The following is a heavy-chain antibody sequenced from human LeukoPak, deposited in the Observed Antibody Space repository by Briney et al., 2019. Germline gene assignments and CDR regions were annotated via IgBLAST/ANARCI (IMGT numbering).Heavy chain of an antibody. CDR2: ISGSGGST. CDR1: GFTFSSYA. D-gene: IGHD3-22*01. V-gene: IGHV3-23*01. J-gene: IGHJ4*02. Sequence: RGSLRLSCAASGFTFSSYAMSWVRQAPGKGLEWVSSISGSGGSTYYADSVKGRFTISRDKSKNTLYLQMNSLRAEDTAVYYCAKDSSGYYPRGYYDYWGQGTLVTVSS. CDR3: AKDSSGYYPRGYYDY.